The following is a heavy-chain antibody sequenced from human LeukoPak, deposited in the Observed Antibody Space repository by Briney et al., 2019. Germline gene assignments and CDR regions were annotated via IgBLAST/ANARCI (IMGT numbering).Heavy chain of an antibody. CDR3: VRGAGTGWRFDY. J-gene: IGHJ4*02. Sequence: GTLSLTCAVSGGSISSSNWWSWVRQAPGKGLEWVANIKKDGSEKYYVDSVKGRFTISRDNAKNSVYLQMNSLRGEDTAVYYCVRGAGTGWRFDYWGQGTLVTVSS. CDR2: IKKDGSEK. CDR1: GGSISSSNW. V-gene: IGHV3-7*01. D-gene: IGHD6-19*01.